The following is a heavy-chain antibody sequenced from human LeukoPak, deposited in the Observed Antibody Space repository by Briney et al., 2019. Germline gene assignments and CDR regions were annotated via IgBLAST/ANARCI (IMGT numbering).Heavy chain of an antibody. CDR2: ISAYNGNT. D-gene: IGHD5-18*01. V-gene: IGHV1-18*01. CDR1: GYTFTSYG. Sequence: ASVKVSCKASGYTFTSYGISWVRQAPGQGLEWLGWISAYNGNTNYARKHQGRVTMTTDTSTSTAYMELRSLRSDDTAVYYCAREGRQPPWIQLWSTDYYYYMDVWGKGTTVTVSS. J-gene: IGHJ6*03. CDR3: AREGRQPPWIQLWSTDYYYYMDV.